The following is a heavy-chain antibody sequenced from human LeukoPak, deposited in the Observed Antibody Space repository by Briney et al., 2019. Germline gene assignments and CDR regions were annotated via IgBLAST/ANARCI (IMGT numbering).Heavy chain of an antibody. CDR1: GFTFSSYS. Sequence: GGSLRLSCAASGFTFSSYSMHWVRQAPGKGLEWVAVISYDGSNKYYADSVKGRFTISRDNSKNTLYLQMNSLRAEDTAVYYCAKGYCSSTSCYGGAFDIWGQGTMVTVSS. V-gene: IGHV3-30*18. CDR3: AKGYCSSTSCYGGAFDI. D-gene: IGHD2-2*01. CDR2: ISYDGSNK. J-gene: IGHJ3*02.